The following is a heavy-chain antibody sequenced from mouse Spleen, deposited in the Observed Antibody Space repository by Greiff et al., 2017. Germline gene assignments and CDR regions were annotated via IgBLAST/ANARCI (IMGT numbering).Heavy chain of an antibody. Sequence: EVHLVESGGGLVKPGGSLKLSCAASGFTFSDYGMHWVRQAPEKGLEWVAYISSGSSTIYYADTVKGRFTISRDNAKNTLFLQMTSLRSEDTAMYYCAREDYDGVLAYWGQGTLVTVSA. D-gene: IGHD2-4*01. J-gene: IGHJ3*01. CDR1: GFTFSDYG. CDR3: AREDYDGVLAY. V-gene: IGHV5-17*01. CDR2: ISSGSSTI.